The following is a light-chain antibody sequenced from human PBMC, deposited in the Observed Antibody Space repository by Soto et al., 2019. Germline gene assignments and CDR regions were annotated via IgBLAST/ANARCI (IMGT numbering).Light chain of an antibody. Sequence: QSALTQPASVSGSPGQSITISCTGNSSDVGGYNYVSWYQQHPGKAPKLMIYEVSNRPSGVSNRFSGSKSGNTASLTISGLQAEDEADYYCSSYTSSSIFYVFGTGTKLTVL. CDR2: EVS. J-gene: IGLJ1*01. CDR1: SSDVGGYNY. V-gene: IGLV2-14*01. CDR3: SSYTSSSIFYV.